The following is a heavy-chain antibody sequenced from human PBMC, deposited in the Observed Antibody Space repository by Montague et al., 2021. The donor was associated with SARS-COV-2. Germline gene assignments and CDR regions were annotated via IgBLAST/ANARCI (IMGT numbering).Heavy chain of an antibody. CDR2: IKQSGST. CDR1: GGSFGDDH. CDR3: ARGHLSVSMIVVVFTSASYYFDY. J-gene: IGHJ4*02. V-gene: IGHV4-34*01. Sequence: SETLSPTCAVYGGSFGDDHWSWIRQPPGKGLEWIGDIKQSGSTNYNPSLKSRVTISVDTSKNQFSLKLTSVTAADTAVYFCARGHLSVSMIVVVFTSASYYFDYWGQGAQVTVSS. D-gene: IGHD3-22*01.